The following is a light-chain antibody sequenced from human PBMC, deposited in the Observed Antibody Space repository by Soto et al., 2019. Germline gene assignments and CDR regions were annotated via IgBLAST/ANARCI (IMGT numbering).Light chain of an antibody. Sequence: EIVLTQSPCTLSLFPGERATLPCRASQSVSSSYLAWYQQKPGKAPRLLIYCASSRATVIPDRCSGGGAGTDFTLTISRLEPEDFAVYYCQQYGSSPRTFGQGTKVDIK. CDR1: QSVSSSY. V-gene: IGKV3-20*01. J-gene: IGKJ1*01. CDR3: QQYGSSPRT. CDR2: CAS.